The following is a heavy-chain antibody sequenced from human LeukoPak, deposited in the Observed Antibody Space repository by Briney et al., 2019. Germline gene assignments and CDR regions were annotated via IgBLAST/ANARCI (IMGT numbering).Heavy chain of an antibody. V-gene: IGHV1-18*01. CDR2: ISAYNGNT. CDR1: GYTFTSYG. D-gene: IGHD3-22*01. J-gene: IGHJ3*02. Sequence: ASVKVSCKASGYTFTSYGISWVRQAPGQVLEWLGWISAYNGNTNYAQKLQGRVTMTTDTSTSTAYMELRSLRSDDTAVYYCARDRLLLDYYDSSGSRHDAFDIWGQGTMVTVSS. CDR3: ARDRLLLDYYDSSGSRHDAFDI.